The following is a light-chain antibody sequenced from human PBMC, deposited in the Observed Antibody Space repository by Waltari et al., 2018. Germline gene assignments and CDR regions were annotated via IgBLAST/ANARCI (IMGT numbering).Light chain of an antibody. Sequence: SYMLTQPPSVSVAPGKTAKITCGTNNIGAKGVHWYQHKPGQAPVLVIYEDRDRPSGIPERFSGSNSGDTATLTSSRVDAGDEADYYCQVWDSSSEHVIFGGGTKLTVL. V-gene: IGLV3-21*04. CDR3: QVWDSSSEHVI. CDR2: EDR. CDR1: NIGAKG. J-gene: IGLJ2*01.